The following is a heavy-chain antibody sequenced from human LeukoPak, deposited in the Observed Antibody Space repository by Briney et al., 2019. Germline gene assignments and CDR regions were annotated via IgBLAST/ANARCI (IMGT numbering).Heavy chain of an antibody. CDR2: IYYSGRT. D-gene: IGHD4-17*01. V-gene: IGHV4-39*01. Sequence: SETLSLTCSVSGSSISSSSDYWGWIRQPPGKGLEWIGSIYYSGRTYYNLSLKSRVTMSVDTSKNQFSLKLSSVTAADTAVYYCARDRISMTTVTTADYWGQGTLVTVSS. J-gene: IGHJ4*02. CDR1: GSSISSSSDY. CDR3: ARDRISMTTVTTADY.